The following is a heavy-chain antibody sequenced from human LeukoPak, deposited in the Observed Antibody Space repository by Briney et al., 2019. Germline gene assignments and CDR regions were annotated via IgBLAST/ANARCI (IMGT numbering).Heavy chain of an antibody. Sequence: PAGSRRLSCAAAGFTFSTYFMHWVRQAPGKGLEWVADIPSDGSHTFYVESVKGRFTISRDNSKNTLYLQMNSLRAEDTAVYFCARERQDTILHSGAFDIWGQGTMVTVSS. D-gene: IGHD2-21*01. J-gene: IGHJ3*02. CDR3: ARERQDTILHSGAFDI. V-gene: IGHV3-30-3*01. CDR2: IPSDGSHT. CDR1: GFTFSTYF.